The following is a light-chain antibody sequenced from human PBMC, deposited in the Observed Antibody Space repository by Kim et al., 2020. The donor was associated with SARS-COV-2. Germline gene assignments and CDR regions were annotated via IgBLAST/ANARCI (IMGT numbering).Light chain of an antibody. CDR3: QQYKDWPLT. V-gene: IGKV3-15*01. CDR2: GAS. Sequence: DIVMTQSPATLSVSPGERATLSCRASQTITNSLAWYQHKPGQPPRLLIYGASTRATDLPARFSGSGSETEFTLTITSLQSEDFAVYFCQQYKDWPLTFGGGTKVELK. J-gene: IGKJ4*01. CDR1: QTITNS.